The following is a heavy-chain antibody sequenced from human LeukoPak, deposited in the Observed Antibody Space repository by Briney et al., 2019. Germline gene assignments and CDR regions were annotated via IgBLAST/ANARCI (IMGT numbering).Heavy chain of an antibody. CDR2: IYYSGST. CDR3: ARHRTGWFDP. J-gene: IGHJ5*02. V-gene: IGHV4-59*08. Sequence: SETLSLTCTVSGGSISSYYWSWIREPPGKGLEWIGYIYYSGSTNYNPSLKSRVTISVDTSKNQFSLKLSSVTAADTAVYYCARHRTGWFDPWGQGTLVTVSS. CDR1: GGSISSYY.